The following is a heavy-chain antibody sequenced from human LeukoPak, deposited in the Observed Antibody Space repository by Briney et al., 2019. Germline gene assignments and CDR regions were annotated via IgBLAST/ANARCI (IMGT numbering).Heavy chain of an antibody. Sequence: PSETLSLTCTLSGGSISSYYWSWLRQPPGKVLEWIGYIYTSGSTNYNPSLKSRVTISVDTSKNQFSRKLSSVTAADTAVYYCARVTVTTGYYYYYMDVWGQGTTVTVSS. CDR2: IYTSGST. J-gene: IGHJ6*03. CDR3: ARVTVTTGYYYYYMDV. D-gene: IGHD4-11*01. V-gene: IGHV4-4*09. CDR1: GGSISSYY.